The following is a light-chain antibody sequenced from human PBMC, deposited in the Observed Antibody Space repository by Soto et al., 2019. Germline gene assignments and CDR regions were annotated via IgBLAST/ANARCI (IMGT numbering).Light chain of an antibody. CDR1: SSDVGGYNY. Sequence: QSALTQPASVSGSPGQSITISCTGTSSDVGGYNYVSWYQQHPGKAPKLMIYDVNNRPSGVSNRFSGSKSGNTASLPISGPQDEDEADDYCSPYTGSSTYVVFGGGTKLTVL. J-gene: IGLJ2*01. V-gene: IGLV2-14*01. CDR3: SPYTGSSTYVV. CDR2: DVN.